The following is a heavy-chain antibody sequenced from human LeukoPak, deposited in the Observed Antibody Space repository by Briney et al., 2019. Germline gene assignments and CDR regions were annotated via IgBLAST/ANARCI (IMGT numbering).Heavy chain of an antibody. V-gene: IGHV5-51*01. CDR3: ARLSGPAPIVVTGMAYYFYMDV. D-gene: IGHD6-19*01. CDR1: GYSFTSYW. CDR2: IYPGDSDT. Sequence: GESLKISCKGSGYSFTSYWIGWVRQMPGKGLEWMGIIYPGDSDTRYSPSFQGQVTISADKSISTAYLQWSSLKASDTAMYYCARLSGPAPIVVTGMAYYFYMDVWGKGTSVTISS. J-gene: IGHJ6*03.